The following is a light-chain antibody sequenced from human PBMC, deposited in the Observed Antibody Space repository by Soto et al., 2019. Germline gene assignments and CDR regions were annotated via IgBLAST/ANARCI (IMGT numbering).Light chain of an antibody. CDR3: QAWDSSIGYV. J-gene: IGLJ1*01. Sequence: SYELTQPPSVSVSPGQTASITCSGDKLGDKYACWYQQKPGQSPVLVIYQDSKRPSGIPERFSGSNSGNTATLTISGTQAVDEADYYCQAWDSSIGYVFGTGTKLTVL. CDR2: QDS. CDR1: KLGDKY. V-gene: IGLV3-1*01.